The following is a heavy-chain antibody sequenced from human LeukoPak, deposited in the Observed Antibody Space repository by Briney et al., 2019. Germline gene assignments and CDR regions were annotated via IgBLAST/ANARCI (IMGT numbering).Heavy chain of an antibody. CDR2: ITSSSSYI. CDR3: ARDQGYCSGGTCYYYGMDV. D-gene: IGHD2-15*01. J-gene: IGHJ6*02. CDR1: GFTFGSYT. V-gene: IGHV3-21*01. Sequence: GGSLRLSCAASGFTFGSYTMNWVRQAPGKGLEWVSSITSSSSYIYYADSLRGRFSLSRDNAKNSLYLQMNSLRAEDTAVYYCARDQGYCSGGTCYYYGMDVWGQGTPVTVSS.